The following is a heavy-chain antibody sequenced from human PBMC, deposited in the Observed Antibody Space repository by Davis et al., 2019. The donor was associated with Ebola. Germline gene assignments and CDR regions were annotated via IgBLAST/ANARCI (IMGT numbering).Heavy chain of an antibody. CDR3: AKALELRFLEWLSGGGDYYYGMDV. CDR2: IYYSGST. V-gene: IGHV4-59*12. CDR1: GGSISSYY. J-gene: IGHJ6*02. D-gene: IGHD3-3*01. Sequence: SETLSLTCTVSGGSISSYYWSWIRQPPGKGLEWIGYIYYSGSTNYNPSLKRRVTISVDTSKNQFSLKLSPVTAADTAVYYCAKALELRFLEWLSGGGDYYYGMDVWGQGTTVTVSS.